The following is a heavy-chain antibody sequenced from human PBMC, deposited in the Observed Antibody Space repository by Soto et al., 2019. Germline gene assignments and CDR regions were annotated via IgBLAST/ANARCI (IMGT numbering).Heavy chain of an antibody. V-gene: IGHV1-8*01. Sequence: QVQLVQSGAEVREPGASVKVCRKASGYSFTSLDINWVRQTTGQGLEWMGWMQPSSGRTGYAQKFQGRVTMTRDTSINTAYMELSSLTSDDTAFYYCARGVTAGVDYWGQRTLVTVSS. CDR2: MQPSSGRT. CDR1: GYSFTSLD. J-gene: IGHJ4*02. D-gene: IGHD1-26*01. CDR3: ARGVTAGVDY.